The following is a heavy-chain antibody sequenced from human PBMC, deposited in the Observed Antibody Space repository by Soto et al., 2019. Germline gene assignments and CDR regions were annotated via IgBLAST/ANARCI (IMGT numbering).Heavy chain of an antibody. J-gene: IGHJ6*02. V-gene: IGHV3-23*01. D-gene: IGHD1-1*01. CDR3: AKVLCLEGLCYYYYGLDV. Sequence: QPGGSLRLSCAASGFTFSNYAMSWVRQAPGKGLEWVSTISGGGGIYYADSVKGRFTISRDNSKNTLYLQMNSLRAEDTAVYYCAKVLCLEGLCYYYYGLDVWGQGTTVTVSS. CDR2: ISGGGGI. CDR1: GFTFSNYA.